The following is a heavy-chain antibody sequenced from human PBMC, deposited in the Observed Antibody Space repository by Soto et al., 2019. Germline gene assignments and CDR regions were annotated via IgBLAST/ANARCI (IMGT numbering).Heavy chain of an antibody. Sequence: GGSLRLSCAASGFTFSSYGMHWVRQAPGKGLEWVAVIWYDGSNKYYADSVKGRFTISRDNSKNTLYLQMNSLRAEDTAVYYCARDSGYCSSTSCSLIDYWGQGTLVTVSS. CDR3: ARDSGYCSSTSCSLIDY. CDR2: IWYDGSNK. V-gene: IGHV3-33*01. J-gene: IGHJ4*02. CDR1: GFTFSSYG. D-gene: IGHD2-2*01.